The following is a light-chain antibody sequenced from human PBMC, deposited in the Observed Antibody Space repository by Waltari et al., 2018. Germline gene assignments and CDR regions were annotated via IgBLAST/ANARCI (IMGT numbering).Light chain of an antibody. J-gene: IGLJ3*02. Sequence: QSVLTQPPSASGTPGQRVTISCSGSSSNIGTNYVYWYQQLPGTAPKLLIYRDKRRASGVPDRFAGSKSGTSASLAISGLRSEDEADYYCATWDDSLTGRVFGGGTKLTVV. CDR3: ATWDDSLTGRV. CDR1: SSNIGTNY. V-gene: IGLV1-47*01. CDR2: RDK.